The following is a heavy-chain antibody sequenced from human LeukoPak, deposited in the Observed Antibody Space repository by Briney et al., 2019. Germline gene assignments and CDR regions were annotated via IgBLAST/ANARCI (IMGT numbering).Heavy chain of an antibody. J-gene: IGHJ3*02. V-gene: IGHV1-18*01. Sequence: ASVKVSCKASGYTFTSYGISWVRQAPGQGLEWMGWISAYNGNTNYAQKLQGRVTMTADTSTSTAYMELRSLRSDDTAVYYCARDPYYYDSSGQGAFDIWGQGAMVTVSS. CDR1: GYTFTSYG. CDR2: ISAYNGNT. CDR3: ARDPYYYDSSGQGAFDI. D-gene: IGHD3-22*01.